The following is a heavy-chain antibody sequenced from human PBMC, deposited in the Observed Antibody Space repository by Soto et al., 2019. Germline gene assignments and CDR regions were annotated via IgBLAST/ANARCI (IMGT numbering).Heavy chain of an antibody. V-gene: IGHV1-69*06. CDR1: GGTFSSYA. D-gene: IGHD2-2*01. CDR2: IIPIFGTI. CDR3: ARGGGVPAGHVYYGMDV. Sequence: QVQLVQSGAEVKKPGSSVKVSCKASGGTFSSYAISWVRQAPGQGPEWIGGIIPIFGTINYAQKFQGRVTITADKSTSTAYRELSSLRSEDTAVYYCARGGGVPAGHVYYGMDVWGQGTTVTVSS. J-gene: IGHJ6*02.